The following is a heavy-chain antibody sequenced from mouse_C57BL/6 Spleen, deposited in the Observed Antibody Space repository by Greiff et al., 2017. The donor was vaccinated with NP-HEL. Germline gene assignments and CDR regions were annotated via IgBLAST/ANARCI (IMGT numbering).Heavy chain of an antibody. D-gene: IGHD2-2*01. V-gene: IGHV6-3*01. J-gene: IGHJ1*03. CDR1: GFTFSNYW. CDR2: IRLKSDNYAT. CDR3: TGGGYPWYFDV. Sequence: EVQLQESGGGLVQPGGSMKLSCVASGFTFSNYWMNWVRQSPEKGLEWVAQIRLKSDNYATHYAESVKGRFTISRDDSKSSVYLQMNNLRAEDTGIYYCTGGGYPWYFDVWGTGTTVTVSS.